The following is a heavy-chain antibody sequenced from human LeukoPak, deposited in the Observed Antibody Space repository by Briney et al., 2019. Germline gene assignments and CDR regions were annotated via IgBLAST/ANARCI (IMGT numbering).Heavy chain of an antibody. V-gene: IGHV1-69*05. CDR3: ARDGITPFQHPFDP. D-gene: IGHD1-7*01. Sequence: ASVKVSCKASGGTFSSYAISWVRQAPGQGLEWMGGIIPIFGTANYAQKFQGRVTITTDESTSTAYMELSSLRSEDTAVYHCARDGITPFQHPFDPWGQGTLVTVSS. CDR2: IIPIFGTA. J-gene: IGHJ5*02. CDR1: GGTFSSYA.